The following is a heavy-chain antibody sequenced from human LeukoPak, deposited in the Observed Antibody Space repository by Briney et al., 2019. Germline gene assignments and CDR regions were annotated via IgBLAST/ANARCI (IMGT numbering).Heavy chain of an antibody. J-gene: IGHJ5*02. D-gene: IGHD1-26*01. CDR2: ISGSGGST. CDR3: AKDPEWELQFWFDP. Sequence: GGSVRLSCAASGFSFSSYAMSWVRQAPGKGLEWVSAISGSGGSTYYADSVKGRFTISRDNSKNTLYLQMNSLRAEDTAVYYCAKDPEWELQFWFDPWGQGTLVTVSS. V-gene: IGHV3-23*01. CDR1: GFSFSSYA.